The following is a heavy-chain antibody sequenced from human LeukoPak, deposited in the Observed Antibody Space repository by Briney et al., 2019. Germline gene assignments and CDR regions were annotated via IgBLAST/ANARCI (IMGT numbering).Heavy chain of an antibody. CDR1: RFTFSTYA. V-gene: IGHV3-23*01. Sequence: AGTLRLSCTASRFTFSTYAMSWVRQAPGKGLEWCSSISGSGDTTYYTCSVKGRFTISRDNSKNALYLQMSSLRAEDTAVYYCAKSQRNDQQVVQRIDYWGQGTLVTVSS. CDR2: ISGSGDTT. J-gene: IGHJ4*02. CDR3: AKSQRNDQQVVQRIDY. D-gene: IGHD2-2*01.